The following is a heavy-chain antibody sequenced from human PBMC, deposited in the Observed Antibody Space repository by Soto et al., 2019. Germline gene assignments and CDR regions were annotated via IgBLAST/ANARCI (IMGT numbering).Heavy chain of an antibody. CDR2: MYHTGTT. CDR1: GGSISSGDYS. J-gene: IGHJ5*02. D-gene: IGHD3-22*01. Sequence: SETLSLTCAVSGGSISSGDYSWTWIRQPPGKGLEWIGHMYHTGTTYYNPSLKGRVTMSVDTSKNQFSLKLSSVTAADTAVYYCARGINYYDSSGYSWFDPWGQGTLVTVSS. V-gene: IGHV4-30-2*01. CDR3: ARGINYYDSSGYSWFDP.